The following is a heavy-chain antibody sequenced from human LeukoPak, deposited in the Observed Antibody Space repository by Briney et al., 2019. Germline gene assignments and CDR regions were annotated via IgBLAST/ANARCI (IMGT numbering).Heavy chain of an antibody. CDR2: IYAGDSDT. CDR3: ARSTSVHYLFDY. V-gene: IGHV5-51*01. J-gene: IGHJ4*02. Sequence: GASLKISCKGSGYSFISYSIGWVRQMPGKGLEWMGIIYAGDSDTRYSPSFQGQVTMSVDKSITTAYLQWSSLKASDTAMYFCARSTSVHYLFDYWGQGTLVTVSS. CDR1: GYSFISYS. D-gene: IGHD3-10*01.